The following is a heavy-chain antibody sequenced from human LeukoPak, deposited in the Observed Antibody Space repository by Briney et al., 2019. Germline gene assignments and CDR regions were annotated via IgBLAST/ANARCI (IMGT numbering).Heavy chain of an antibody. Sequence: SETLSLTCAVSGGSISSGGYSWSWIRQPPGKGLEWIGYIYHSGSTYYNPSLKSRVTISVDRSKNQFSLKLSSVTAADTAVYYCARDTMGTTTFDYWGQGTLVTVSS. CDR3: ARDTMGTTTFDY. J-gene: IGHJ4*02. CDR1: GGSISSGGYS. CDR2: IYHSGST. D-gene: IGHD3-10*01. V-gene: IGHV4-30-2*01.